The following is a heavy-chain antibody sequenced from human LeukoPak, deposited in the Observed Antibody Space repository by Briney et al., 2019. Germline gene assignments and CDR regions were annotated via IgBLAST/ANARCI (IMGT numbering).Heavy chain of an antibody. CDR3: ARLRSGSTPPPPHYYYGLDV. Sequence: SETLSLTCTVSGGSISSSSYYWGWIRQPPGKGLEWIGYIFYSGSANSNPSLESRVTISVDTSKNQFSLKLSSVTAADTAAYYCARLRSGSTPPPPHYYYGLDVWGQGTTVIVSS. J-gene: IGHJ6*02. CDR2: IFYSGSA. D-gene: IGHD1-26*01. CDR1: GGSISSSSYY. V-gene: IGHV4-61*05.